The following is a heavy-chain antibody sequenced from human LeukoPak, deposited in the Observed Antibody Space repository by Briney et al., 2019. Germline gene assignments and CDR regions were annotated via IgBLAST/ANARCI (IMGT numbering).Heavy chain of an antibody. CDR3: AKGAYDYVEIGYFDH. J-gene: IGHJ4*02. V-gene: IGHV3-23*01. CDR2: IIASSGST. Sequence: PGGSLRLSCAPSGFSFSNYAMSWVRQAPGKGLEWVSLIIASSGSTVYADSVKGRFTISRDNSKNTLYLQMNSLRAEGTAVYYCAKGAYDYVEIGYFDHWGQGTLVTVSS. CDR1: GFSFSNYA. D-gene: IGHD5-12*01.